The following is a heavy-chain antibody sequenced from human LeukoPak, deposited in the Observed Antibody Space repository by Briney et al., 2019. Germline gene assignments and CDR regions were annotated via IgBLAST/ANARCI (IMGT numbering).Heavy chain of an antibody. Sequence: SGRSLRLSCAASGFTFDNYAMHWVRQAPGKGLEWVSGIAWNSGNTGFADSVKGRFTISRDNAENSLYLQKNSLTPEDTAFYFCAKDMNSYGSGSSYNPWGPFDSWGQGTLVTVSS. V-gene: IGHV3-9*01. D-gene: IGHD3-10*01. CDR2: IAWNSGNT. CDR3: AKDMNSYGSGSSYNPWGPFDS. J-gene: IGHJ4*02. CDR1: GFTFDNYA.